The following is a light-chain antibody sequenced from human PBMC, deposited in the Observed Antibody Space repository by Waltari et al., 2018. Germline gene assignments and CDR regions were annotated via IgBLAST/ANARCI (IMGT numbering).Light chain of an antibody. CDR1: SADGGGYNL. CDR2: EVT. V-gene: IGLV2-23*02. CDR3: CSYGGVNTLGVL. Sequence: QSALTQPASVSGSPGPSITTTCTESSADGGGYNLASWYQHHPGQAPRLLIYEVTERPSGIPSRFSGSKSGNTASLTISGLQIEDEADYYCCSYGGVNTLGVLFGGGSKLTV. J-gene: IGLJ2*01.